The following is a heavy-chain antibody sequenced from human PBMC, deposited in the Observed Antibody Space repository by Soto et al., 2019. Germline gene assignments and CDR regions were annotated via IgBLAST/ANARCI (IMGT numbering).Heavy chain of an antibody. V-gene: IGHV3-23*01. CDR3: AKVPRGNDAFDI. J-gene: IGHJ3*02. CDR1: GFTFSSYA. D-gene: IGHD6-25*01. Sequence: GESLKISCAASGFTFSSYAMSWVRQAPGKGLEWVSAISGSGGSTYYADSVKGRFTISRDNSKNTLYLQMNSLRAEDTAVYYCAKVPRGNDAFDIWGQGTMVTVSS. CDR2: ISGSGGST.